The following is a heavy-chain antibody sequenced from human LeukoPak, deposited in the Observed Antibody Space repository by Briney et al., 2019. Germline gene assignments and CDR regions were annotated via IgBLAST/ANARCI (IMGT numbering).Heavy chain of an antibody. CDR3: ARYHYASGSFDY. V-gene: IGHV4-59*01. J-gene: IGHJ4*02. CDR2: IYYSGST. Sequence: SETLSLTCTVSGGSISSDYWSWVRQPPGKGLEWIGSIYYSGSTDYNPSLKSRVTISVDTSKNQISLRLSSVTAGDTAVYYCARYHYASGSFDYWGQGTLVTVSS. CDR1: GGSISSDY. D-gene: IGHD3-10*01.